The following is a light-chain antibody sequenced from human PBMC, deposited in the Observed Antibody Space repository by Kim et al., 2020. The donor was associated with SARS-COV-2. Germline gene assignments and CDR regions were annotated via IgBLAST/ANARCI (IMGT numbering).Light chain of an antibody. V-gene: IGLV3-1*01. CDR2: RDN. J-gene: IGLJ1*01. Sequence: VSPGQTASITCSGDKLGDKYASWYQQKPGQSPVVVIFRDNRRPSGIPERFSGSNSGNTATLTISGTQAMDETDYYCQAWDSSIYVFGTGTKVTVL. CDR3: QAWDSSIYV. CDR1: KLGDKY.